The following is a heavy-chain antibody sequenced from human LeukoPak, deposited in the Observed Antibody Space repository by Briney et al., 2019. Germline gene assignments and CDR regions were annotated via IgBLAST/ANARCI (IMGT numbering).Heavy chain of an antibody. CDR2: IIPIFGTA. D-gene: IGHD3-22*01. Sequence: ASVKVSCKASGGTFSSYAISWVRQAPGQGLEWMGGIIPIFGTANYAQKFQGRVTITADESTSTAYMELSSLRSEDTAVYYCARDVSDYYDSRTPRMGWFDPWGQGTLVTVSS. CDR1: GGTFSSYA. J-gene: IGHJ5*02. V-gene: IGHV1-69*13. CDR3: ARDVSDYYDSRTPRMGWFDP.